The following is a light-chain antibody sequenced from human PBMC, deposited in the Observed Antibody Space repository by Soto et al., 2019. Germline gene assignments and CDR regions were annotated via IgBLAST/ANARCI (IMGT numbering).Light chain of an antibody. CDR2: KAS. V-gene: IGKV1-5*03. CDR3: QHYNSYSEA. CDR1: QTISCW. J-gene: IGKJ1*01. Sequence: IQLTQSASSLSASVGDRVTITCRASQTISCWLAWYQQKPGKAPKLLVYKASTLKSGVPTRFSGSGSGTEFTLTISSLQPDDFATYYCQHYNSYSEAFGQGTKVDIK.